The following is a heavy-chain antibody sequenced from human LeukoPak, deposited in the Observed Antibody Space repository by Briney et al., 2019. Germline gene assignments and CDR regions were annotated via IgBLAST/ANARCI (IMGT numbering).Heavy chain of an antibody. Sequence: SEALSLTCAVYGGSFSGYYWSSIRQPPGKGLEWIGEINHSGSTNYNPSLKSRVTISADTSKNQFSLKLSSVTAADTAVYYCARYGDTAMGPIDYWGQGTLVTVSS. J-gene: IGHJ4*02. CDR2: INHSGST. V-gene: IGHV4-34*01. D-gene: IGHD5-18*01. CDR3: ARYGDTAMGPIDY. CDR1: GGSFSGYY.